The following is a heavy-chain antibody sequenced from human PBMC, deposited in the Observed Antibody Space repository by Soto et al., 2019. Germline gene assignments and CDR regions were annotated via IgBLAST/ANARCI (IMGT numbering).Heavy chain of an antibody. CDR1: GESLSDYS. D-gene: IGHD5-12*01. CDR3: ARGGGKSGYFFDY. CDR2: INHGGNT. J-gene: IGHJ4*02. Sequence: QVQLRQWGAGLLKPLETLSLRCAVYGESLSDYSWSWIRQSPDKGLEWIGEINHGGNTKSNPSLKSRVTIALGTSKNQVSLLLTSAAAADTAVYRCARGGGKSGYFFDYWGRGTLVIVSS. V-gene: IGHV4-34*02.